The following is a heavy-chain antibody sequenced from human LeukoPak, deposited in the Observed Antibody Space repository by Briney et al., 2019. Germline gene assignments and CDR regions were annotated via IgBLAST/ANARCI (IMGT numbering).Heavy chain of an antibody. CDR3: ARGNYYDYVWGSYRRHYFDY. J-gene: IGHJ4*02. CDR2: INHSGST. CDR1: GGSFSGYY. Sequence: SETLSLTCAVYGGSFSGYYWSWIRQPPGKGLERIGEINHSGSTNYNPSLKSRVTISVDTSKNQFSLKLSSVTAADTAVYYCARGNYYDYVWGSYRRHYFDYWGQGTLVTVSS. V-gene: IGHV4-34*01. D-gene: IGHD3-16*02.